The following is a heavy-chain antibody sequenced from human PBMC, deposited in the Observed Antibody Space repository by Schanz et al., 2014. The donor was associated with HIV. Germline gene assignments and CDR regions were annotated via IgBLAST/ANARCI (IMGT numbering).Heavy chain of an antibody. Sequence: QVQLQQWGAGLLKPSETLSLTCAVYGGSFSGDYWTWLRQPPGKALEWIGEINDSGRASIKPSLKGRVTMSVDPPKNQFSLKLSSVTAADTAFYYCAKDGGRRGGQRQLFAYWGHGTLVTVSS. J-gene: IGHJ4*03. V-gene: IGHV4-34*01. D-gene: IGHD1-1*01. CDR2: INDSGRA. CDR3: AKDGGRRGGQRQLFAY. CDR1: GGSFSGDY.